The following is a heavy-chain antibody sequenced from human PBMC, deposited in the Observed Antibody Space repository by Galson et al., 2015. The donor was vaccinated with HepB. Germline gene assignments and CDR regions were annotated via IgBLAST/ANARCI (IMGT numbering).Heavy chain of an antibody. CDR1: GFTFSSYA. D-gene: IGHD3-22*01. CDR2: ISGSGGST. CDR3: AKCTNYYDSSGPFDY. Sequence: SLRLSCAASGFTFSSYAMSWVRQAPGKGLEWVSAISGSGGSTYYADSVKGRFTISRDNSKNTLYLQMNSLRAEDTAVYYCAKCTNYYDSSGPFDYWGQGTLVTVSS. J-gene: IGHJ4*02. V-gene: IGHV3-23*01.